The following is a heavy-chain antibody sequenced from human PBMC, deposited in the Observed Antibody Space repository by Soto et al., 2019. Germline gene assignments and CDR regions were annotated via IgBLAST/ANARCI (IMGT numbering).Heavy chain of an antibody. J-gene: IGHJ5*02. V-gene: IGHV4-34*01. Sequence: QVQLQQWGAGLLRPSETLSLTCAVYGGSFSGYYWSWIRQPPGKGLEWIGEINHSGSTNYNPSLKSRVTISVDTSKNQFSLKLSSVTAADTAVYYCARVSPAYCSSTSCYRPNWFDPWGQGTLVTVSS. CDR2: INHSGST. CDR3: ARVSPAYCSSTSCYRPNWFDP. D-gene: IGHD2-2*02. CDR1: GGSFSGYY.